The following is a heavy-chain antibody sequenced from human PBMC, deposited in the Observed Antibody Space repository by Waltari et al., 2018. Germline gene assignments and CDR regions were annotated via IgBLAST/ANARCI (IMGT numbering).Heavy chain of an antibody. CDR3: ARHIAARPGHWFDP. D-gene: IGHD6-6*01. CDR2: IYPGDSDT. V-gene: IGHV5-51*01. Sequence: EVQLVQSGAQVKTPGEYLKIYCKASGYSYTSYWIGWLRRMPGKGPEWMGIIYPGDSDTRYSPSFQGQVTISADKSISTAYLQWSSLKASDTAMYYCARHIAARPGHWFDPWGQGTLVTVSS. J-gene: IGHJ5*02. CDR1: GYSYTSYW.